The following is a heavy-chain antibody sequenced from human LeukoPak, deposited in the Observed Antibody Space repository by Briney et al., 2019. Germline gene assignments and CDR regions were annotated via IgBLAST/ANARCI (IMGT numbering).Heavy chain of an antibody. Sequence: GASVKVSCKASGYTFTSYYIHWVRQAPGQGLEWMGIINPSDSSTSYAQKFQGRVTMTRDTSISTAYMELSSLRSEDTAVYYCARGIMDYDILTGYYDNWFDPWGQGTLVTVSS. V-gene: IGHV1-46*01. CDR3: ARGIMDYDILTGYYDNWFDP. CDR2: INPSDSST. CDR1: GYTFTSYY. J-gene: IGHJ5*02. D-gene: IGHD3-9*01.